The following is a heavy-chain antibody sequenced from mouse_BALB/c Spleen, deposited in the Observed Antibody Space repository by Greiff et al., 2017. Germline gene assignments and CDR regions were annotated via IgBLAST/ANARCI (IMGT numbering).Heavy chain of an antibody. D-gene: IGHD1-1*01. J-gene: IGHJ2*01. CDR1: GFNIKDTY. CDR2: IDPANGNT. V-gene: IGHV14-3*02. Sequence: VHVKQSGAELVKPGASVKLSCTASGFNIKDTYMHWVKQRPEQGLEWIGRIDPANGNTKYDPKFQGKATITADTSSNTAYLQLSSLTSEDTAVYYCASPPIYYGSSYDYFDYWGQGTTLTVSS. CDR3: ASPPIYYGSSYDYFDY.